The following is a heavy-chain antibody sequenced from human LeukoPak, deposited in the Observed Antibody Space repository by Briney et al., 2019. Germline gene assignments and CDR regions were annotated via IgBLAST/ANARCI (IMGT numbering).Heavy chain of an antibody. J-gene: IGHJ3*02. CDR2: IGTAGDT. CDR3: ARANRYYYGSGDAFDI. D-gene: IGHD3-10*01. Sequence: GGSLRLSCAASGFTFSRYDMHWVRQATGKGLEWVSAIGTAGDTYYPGSVKGRFTISRENAKNSLYLQMNSLRAGDTAVYYCARANRYYYGSGDAFDIWGQGTMVTVSS. CDR1: GFTFSRYD. V-gene: IGHV3-13*01.